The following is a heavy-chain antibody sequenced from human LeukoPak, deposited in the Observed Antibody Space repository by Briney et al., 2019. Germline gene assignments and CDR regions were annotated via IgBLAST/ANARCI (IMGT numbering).Heavy chain of an antibody. CDR2: ISGSGGST. CDR1: GFTFSSYG. CDR3: AREDYYFDSSGTHYFDY. J-gene: IGHJ4*02. D-gene: IGHD3-22*01. Sequence: GGTLKLSCAASGFTFSSYGMSWVRQAPGKGLEWVSAISGSGGSTYYADSVKGRFTISRDDSKNTLFLQMNSLRAEDTAVYYCAREDYYFDSSGTHYFDYWGQGTLVTVSS. V-gene: IGHV3-23*01.